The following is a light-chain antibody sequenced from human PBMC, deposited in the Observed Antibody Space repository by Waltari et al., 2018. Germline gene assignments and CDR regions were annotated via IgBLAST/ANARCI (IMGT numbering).Light chain of an antibody. Sequence: ASQRPTKGSIACYQREPVQAPRLLIYGAASRAGGIPDRSSGSVSGTDCTRTISGLEPEDFAVYFCQQYGSSVLYTFGQGTKLEIK. CDR2: GAA. CDR1: QRPTKGS. J-gene: IGKJ2*01. V-gene: IGKV3-20*01. CDR3: QQYGSSVLYT.